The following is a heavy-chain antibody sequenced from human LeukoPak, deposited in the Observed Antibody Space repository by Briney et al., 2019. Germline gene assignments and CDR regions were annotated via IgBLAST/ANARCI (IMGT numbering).Heavy chain of an antibody. V-gene: IGHV4-30-2*01. Sequence: SETLSLTCAVSGGSISSGGYSWIWIRQPPGKGLEWIGYIYHSGSTYYNPSLKSRVTISVDRSKNQFSLKLSSVTAADTAVYYCARVVRDSSGYYPDWYFDLWGRGTLVTVSS. D-gene: IGHD3-22*01. CDR2: IYHSGST. J-gene: IGHJ2*01. CDR1: GGSISSGGYS. CDR3: ARVVRDSSGYYPDWYFDL.